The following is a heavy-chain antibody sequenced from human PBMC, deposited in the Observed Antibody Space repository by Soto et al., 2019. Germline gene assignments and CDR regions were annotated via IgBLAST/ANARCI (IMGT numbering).Heavy chain of an antibody. CDR1: GGSISSSSYY. CDR3: WTFYYGSGSYIPQGYYYYGMDV. V-gene: IGHV4-39*01. J-gene: IGHJ6*02. Sequence: PSETLSLTCTVSGGSISSSSYYWGWIRQPPGKGLEWIGSIYYSGSTYYNPSIKSQVTISVDTSKNQFSMKLSSVTAADTAVYYCWTFYYGSGSYIPQGYYYYGMDVWGQGTTVT. CDR2: IYYSGST. D-gene: IGHD3-10*01.